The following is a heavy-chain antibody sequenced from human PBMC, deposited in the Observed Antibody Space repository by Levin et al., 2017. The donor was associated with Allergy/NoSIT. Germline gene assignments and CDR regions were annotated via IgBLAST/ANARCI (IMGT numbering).Heavy chain of an antibody. V-gene: IGHV3-33*01. CDR3: ARDRRYCSSTSCYTFDP. CDR1: GFTFSSYG. CDR2: IWYDGSNK. D-gene: IGHD2-2*02. Sequence: GESLKISCAASGFTFSSYGMHWVRQAPGKGLEWVAVIWYDGSNKYYADSVKGRFTISRDNSKNTLYLQMNSLRAEDTAVYYCARDRRYCSSTSCYTFDPWGQGTLVTVSS. J-gene: IGHJ5*02.